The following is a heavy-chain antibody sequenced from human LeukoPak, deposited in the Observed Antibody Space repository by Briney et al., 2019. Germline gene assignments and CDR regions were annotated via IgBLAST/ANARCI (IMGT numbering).Heavy chain of an antibody. V-gene: IGHV4-31*03. J-gene: IGHJ4*02. D-gene: IGHD3-22*01. CDR3: ARQYYYDSSGHSDYFDY. CDR2: IYYSGST. Sequence: PSETLSLTCTVSGGSISSGGYYWSWLRQHPGKGLEWIGYIYYSGSTYYNPSLKSRVTISVDTSKNQFSLKLSSVTAADTAVYYCARQYYYDSSGHSDYFDYWGQGTLVTVSS. CDR1: GGSISSGGYY.